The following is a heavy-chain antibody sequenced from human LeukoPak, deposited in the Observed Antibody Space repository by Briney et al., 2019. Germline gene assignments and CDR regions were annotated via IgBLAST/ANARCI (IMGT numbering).Heavy chain of an antibody. CDR3: ARDHTGYFDY. V-gene: IGHV3-53*01. Sequence: GGSLRLSCAASGFTVSSNYMSWVRQAPGRGLEWVSVIYSGGSTYYADSVKCRFTISRDNSKNTLYLQMNSLRAEDTAVYYCARDHTGYFDYWGQGTLVTVSS. D-gene: IGHD4-17*01. CDR1: GFTVSSNY. J-gene: IGHJ4*01. CDR2: IYSGGST.